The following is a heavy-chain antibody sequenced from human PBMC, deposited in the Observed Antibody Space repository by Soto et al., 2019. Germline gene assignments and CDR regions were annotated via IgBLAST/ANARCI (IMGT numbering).Heavy chain of an antibody. D-gene: IGHD3-22*01. CDR1: GFTFSSDA. CDR2: ISGSGGST. CDR3: AKDPSPNGYYCETRNWFDP. Sequence: GGSLRLSCAASGFTFSSDAMSWVRQAPGKGLEWVSAISGSGGSTYYADPVKGRFTISRDNSKNTLYLQMNSLRAEDTAVYYCAKDPSPNGYYCETRNWFDPWGQGTLVTVSS. V-gene: IGHV3-23*01. J-gene: IGHJ5*02.